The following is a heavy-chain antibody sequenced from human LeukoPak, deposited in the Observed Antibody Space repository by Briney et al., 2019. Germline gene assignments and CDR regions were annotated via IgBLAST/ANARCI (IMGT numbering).Heavy chain of an antibody. Sequence: WASVKVSCKVSGYTLTELSMHWVRQAPGKGLEWMGGFDPEDGETIYAQKFQGRVTMTEDTSTDTAYTELSSLRSEDTAVYYCATDLTGRRPYGSGSYRLDYWGQGTLVTVSS. CDR1: GYTLTELS. CDR3: ATDLTGRRPYGSGSYRLDY. J-gene: IGHJ4*02. CDR2: FDPEDGET. D-gene: IGHD3-10*01. V-gene: IGHV1-24*01.